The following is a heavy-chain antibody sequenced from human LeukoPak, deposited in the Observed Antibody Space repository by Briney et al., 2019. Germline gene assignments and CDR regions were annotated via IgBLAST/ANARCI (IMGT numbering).Heavy chain of an antibody. Sequence: PSETLSLTCTVSGYSISSGYYWGWIRQPPGKGLEWIGSIYHSGSTYYNPSLKSRVTISVDTSKNQFSPKLSSVTAADTAVYYCARTTIAARPQFDYWGQGTLVTVSS. CDR3: ARTTIAARPQFDY. V-gene: IGHV4-38-2*02. CDR1: GYSISSGYY. J-gene: IGHJ4*02. D-gene: IGHD6-13*01. CDR2: IYHSGST.